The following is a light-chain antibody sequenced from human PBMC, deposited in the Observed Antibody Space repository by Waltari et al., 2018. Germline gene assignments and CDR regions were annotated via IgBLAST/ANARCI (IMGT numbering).Light chain of an antibody. Sequence: EIVMMQSPATLSVSPGERATLSCRASQSVSSNLAWYQQKPGQAPRLLIYGASTRATGIPARFSGSGSETEFTLTISSLQSEDFAVYYCQQYNNWPPIFTFGPGTKVDIK. J-gene: IGKJ3*01. CDR3: QQYNNWPPIFT. CDR1: QSVSSN. CDR2: GAS. V-gene: IGKV3D-15*01.